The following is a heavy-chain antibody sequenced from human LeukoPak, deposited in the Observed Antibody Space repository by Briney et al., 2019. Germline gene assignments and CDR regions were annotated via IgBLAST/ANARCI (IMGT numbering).Heavy chain of an antibody. CDR2: IYYSGST. J-gene: IGHJ4*02. Sequence: TTSETLSLTCIVSGGSISSYYWSWIRQPPGKGLEWIGYIYYSGSTNYNPSLKSRVTISVDTSKNQFSLKLSSVTAADTAVYYCAASYSSSWYEYDYWGQGTLVTVSS. D-gene: IGHD6-13*01. V-gene: IGHV4-59*01. CDR1: GGSISSYY. CDR3: AASYSSSWYEYDY.